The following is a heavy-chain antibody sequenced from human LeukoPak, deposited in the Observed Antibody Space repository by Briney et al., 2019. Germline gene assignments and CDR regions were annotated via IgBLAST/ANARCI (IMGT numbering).Heavy chain of an antibody. Sequence: PGGSLRLSCAASGFTFSSYAMSWVRQAPGKGLEWVSAISGSGGSTYYADSVKGRFTISRDNSKNTLYLQMNSLRADATAVYYSAKDGGVEMATISHFDYWGQGTLVTVSS. CDR2: ISGSGGST. V-gene: IGHV3-23*01. D-gene: IGHD5-24*01. J-gene: IGHJ4*02. CDR1: GFTFSSYA. CDR3: AKDGGVEMATISHFDY.